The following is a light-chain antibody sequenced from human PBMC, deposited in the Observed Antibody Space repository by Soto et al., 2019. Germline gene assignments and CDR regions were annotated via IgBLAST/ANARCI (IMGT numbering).Light chain of an antibody. J-gene: IGKJ5*01. CDR3: QQYGSSPPIT. V-gene: IGKV3-20*01. CDR2: RAS. CDR1: QSVSSSS. Sequence: EIVLTQSPGTLSLSPGEGATLSCRASQSVSSSSLAWYLHKPGQAPRLLIFRASSRATGIPDRFSGSGSGTDFTLTISRLEPEDFAVYYCQQYGSSPPITFGQGTRLEIK.